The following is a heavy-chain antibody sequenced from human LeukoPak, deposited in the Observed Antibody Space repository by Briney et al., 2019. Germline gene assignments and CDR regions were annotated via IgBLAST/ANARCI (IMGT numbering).Heavy chain of an antibody. CDR2: ISSSSSYI. V-gene: IGHV3-21*01. CDR3: AREPGTSYYYGMDV. D-gene: IGHD6-13*01. J-gene: IGHJ6*02. CDR1: GFTFSSYS. Sequence: PGGSVRLSCAASGFTFSSYSMNWVRQAPGKGLEWVSSISSSSSYIYYADSVKGRFTISRDNAKNSLYLQMNSLRAEDTAVYYCAREPGTSYYYGMDVWGQGTTVTVSS.